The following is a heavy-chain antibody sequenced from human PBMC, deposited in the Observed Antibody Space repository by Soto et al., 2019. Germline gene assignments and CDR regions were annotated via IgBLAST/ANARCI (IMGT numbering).Heavy chain of an antibody. Sequence: QITLKESGPTLVKPTQTLTLTCTFSGFSLSTSGVSVGWIRQPPGKALEWLALIYWDDDKRYSPSLKSRLTITKDTSKNQVVLTMTNMDPVDTATYYCARRRGKQWLVGGWFDPWGQGTLVTVSS. J-gene: IGHJ5*02. CDR3: ARRRGKQWLVGGWFDP. CDR1: GFSLSTSGVS. CDR2: IYWDDDK. V-gene: IGHV2-5*02. D-gene: IGHD6-19*01.